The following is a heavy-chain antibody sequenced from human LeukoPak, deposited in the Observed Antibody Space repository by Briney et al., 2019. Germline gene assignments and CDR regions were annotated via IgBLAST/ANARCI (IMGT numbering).Heavy chain of an antibody. CDR2: IYTSGST. Sequence: SETLSLTCTVSGGSISSYYWSWIRQPAGKGLEWIGRIYTSGSTKYNPSLKSRITMSVDTSKNQFSLTLSSVTAADTAVYYCARDVPARYAERERYFDLWGRGTLVTVSS. V-gene: IGHV4-4*07. D-gene: IGHD3-9*01. CDR3: ARDVPARYAERERYFDL. J-gene: IGHJ2*01. CDR1: GGSISSYY.